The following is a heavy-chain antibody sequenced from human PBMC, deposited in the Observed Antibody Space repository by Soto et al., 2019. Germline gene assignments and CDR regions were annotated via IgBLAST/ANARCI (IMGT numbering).Heavy chain of an antibody. D-gene: IGHD4-17*01. V-gene: IGHV3-21*01. CDR1: GFTFTSYS. J-gene: IGHJ4*02. CDR2: ISSSSSHI. CDR3: ARELLTTVGFDY. Sequence: GGSLRLSCAASGFTFTSYSMNWVRQAPGKGLEWVSSISSSSSHIYYADSVKGRFTISRDNAKNSLYLQMNSLRAEDTAVYYCARELLTTVGFDYWGQGTLVTVSS.